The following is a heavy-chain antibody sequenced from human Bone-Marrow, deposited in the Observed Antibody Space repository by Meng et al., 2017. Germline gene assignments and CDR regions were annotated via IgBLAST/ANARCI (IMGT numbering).Heavy chain of an antibody. CDR3: ARAVLTKLNFDY. D-gene: IGHD3-9*01. V-gene: IGHV1-2*06. Sequence: QVQSGQSGAGVKNPGALVKVSCKPSGNTFPGSYMHWVRQAPGQGLEWMGRINPNSGGTNYAQKFQGRVTMTRDTSISTAYMELSRLRSDDTAVYYCARAVLTKLNFDYWGQGTLVTVSS. CDR2: INPNSGGT. J-gene: IGHJ4*02. CDR1: GNTFPGSY.